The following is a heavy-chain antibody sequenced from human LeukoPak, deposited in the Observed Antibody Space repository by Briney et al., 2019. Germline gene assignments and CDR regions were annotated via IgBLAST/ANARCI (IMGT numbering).Heavy chain of an antibody. V-gene: IGHV4-4*07. D-gene: IGHD6-6*01. CDR1: GGSISSYY. CDR3: ARDTWGSSSPYYYYYMDV. J-gene: IGHJ6*03. CDR2: IYTSGST. Sequence: SETLSLTCTVSGGSISSYYWSWIRQPAGKGLEWIGRIYTSGSTNYNPSLKSRVTMSVDTSKNRFSLKLSSVTAADTAVYYCARDTWGSSSPYYYYYMDVWGKGTTVTVSS.